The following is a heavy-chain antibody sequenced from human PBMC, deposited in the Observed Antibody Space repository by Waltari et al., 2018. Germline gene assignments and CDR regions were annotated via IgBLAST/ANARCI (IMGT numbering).Heavy chain of an antibody. J-gene: IGHJ4*02. D-gene: IGHD6-13*01. Sequence: QVQLQQWGAGLLKPSETLSLTCAVYGGSFSGYYWSWIRQPPGKGLEWIGEINHSVSTNYNPSLKSRVTISVDTSKNQFSLKLSSVTAADTAVYYCARATGYSSSWSIFDYWGQGTLVTVSS. CDR1: GGSFSGYY. CDR2: INHSVST. CDR3: ARATGYSSSWSIFDY. V-gene: IGHV4-34*01.